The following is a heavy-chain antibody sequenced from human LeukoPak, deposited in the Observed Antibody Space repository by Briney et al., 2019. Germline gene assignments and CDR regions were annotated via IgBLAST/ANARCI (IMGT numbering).Heavy chain of an antibody. CDR2: IYSGGST. J-gene: IGHJ4*02. CDR3: ASGGVWGPQQPIHY. V-gene: IGHV3-53*01. D-gene: IGHD3-16*01. Sequence: PGGSLRLSCAASGFTVSSNYMSWVRQAPGKGLEWVSVIYSGGSTYYSDSVKGRFTISRDNSKNTLYLQMNSLRAEDTAVYYCASGGVWGPQQPIHYWGQGTLVTVSS. CDR1: GFTVSSNY.